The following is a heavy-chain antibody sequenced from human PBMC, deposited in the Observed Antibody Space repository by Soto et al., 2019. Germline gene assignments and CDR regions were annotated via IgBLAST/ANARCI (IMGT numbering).Heavy chain of an antibody. J-gene: IGHJ4*02. Sequence: TSETLSLTCTGSGGSISRYYWIWIRQPPGKGLEWIGYIYYSGSTNYNPSLRSRVTISVDTCKNQFSLKLSSVTVADTAVYYCARQGYCSGNSCFTYYFDYWGQGTLVTVSS. CDR1: GGSISRYY. CDR3: ARQGYCSGNSCFTYYFDY. CDR2: IYYSGST. D-gene: IGHD2-15*01. V-gene: IGHV4-59*01.